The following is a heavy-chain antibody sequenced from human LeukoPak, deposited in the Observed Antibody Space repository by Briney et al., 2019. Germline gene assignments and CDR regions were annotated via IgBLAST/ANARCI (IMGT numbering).Heavy chain of an antibody. CDR1: GFTFSSYS. CDR3: ARDRPYDFWSGYYGDLDFDY. Sequence: GGSLRLSCAASGFTFSSYSMNWVRQAPGKGLEWVSSISSSSGYIYYADSVKGRFTISRDNAKNSLYLQMNSLRAEDTAMYYCARDRPYDFWSGYYGDLDFDYWGQGTLVTVSS. V-gene: IGHV3-21*01. CDR2: ISSSSGYI. D-gene: IGHD3-3*01. J-gene: IGHJ4*02.